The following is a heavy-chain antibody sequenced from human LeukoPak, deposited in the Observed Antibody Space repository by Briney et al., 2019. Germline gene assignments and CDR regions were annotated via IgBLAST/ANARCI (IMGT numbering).Heavy chain of an antibody. CDR3: ARPYSSSWAWFDP. Sequence: SETLSLTCAVYGVSFSGYYWSWIRQPPGKGLEWIGEINHSGSTNYNPSLKSRVTISVDTSKNQFSLKLSSVTAADTAVYYCARPYSSSWAWFDPWGQGTLVTVSS. V-gene: IGHV4-34*01. CDR1: GVSFSGYY. J-gene: IGHJ5*02. CDR2: INHSGST. D-gene: IGHD6-13*01.